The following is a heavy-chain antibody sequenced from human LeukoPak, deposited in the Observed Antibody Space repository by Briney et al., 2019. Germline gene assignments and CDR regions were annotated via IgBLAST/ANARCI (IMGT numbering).Heavy chain of an antibody. CDR2: ISYSGGST. Sequence: GGSLRLSCAASGFTFSSYAMSWVRQAPGKGLEWVSAISYSGGSTYYADSVKGRFTISRGNSKNMLYLQMNNLRAEDTAVYYCAKKMASNSPLFDSWGQGTLVTVSS. V-gene: IGHV3-23*01. CDR1: GFTFSSYA. CDR3: AKKMASNSPLFDS. J-gene: IGHJ4*02. D-gene: IGHD5-24*01.